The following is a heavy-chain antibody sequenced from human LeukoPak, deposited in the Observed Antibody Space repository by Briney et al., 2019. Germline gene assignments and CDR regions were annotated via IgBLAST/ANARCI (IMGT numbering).Heavy chain of an antibody. CDR2: INPDGGA. Sequence: GASVKVSCTASGYIFTGYYINWVRQAPGQGLEWMGWINPDGGADYAQKFQGRVTMTRDTSISTAYMALSRLRSDDTAVYYCARGPPEYCSGGSCYSGRNWIDPWGQGTLVTVSS. D-gene: IGHD2-15*01. CDR1: GYIFTGYY. J-gene: IGHJ5*02. V-gene: IGHV1-2*02. CDR3: ARGPPEYCSGGSCYSGRNWIDP.